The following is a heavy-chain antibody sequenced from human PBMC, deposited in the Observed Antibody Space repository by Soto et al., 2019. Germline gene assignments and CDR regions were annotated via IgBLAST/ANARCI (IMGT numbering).Heavy chain of an antibody. D-gene: IGHD4-4*01. V-gene: IGHV1-3*01. CDR3: ARGPHYSNLDS. CDR1: GHTFTSYA. Sequence: ASVQVSCKASGHTFTSYAMHWVRQAPGQRHEWMGWINAGNGNTKYSQKFQGRFAISRDNSKNTLYLQMNSLRAGDTAVYYCARGPHYSNLDSWGQGTLVTVSS. CDR2: INAGNGNT. J-gene: IGHJ4*02.